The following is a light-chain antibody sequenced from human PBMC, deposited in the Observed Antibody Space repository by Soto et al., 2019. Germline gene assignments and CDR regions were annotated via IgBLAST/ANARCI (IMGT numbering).Light chain of an antibody. J-gene: IGKJ5*01. CDR1: QDIRGA. Sequence: AIQLTQSPSSLSASVGDRVTITCRASQDIRGALAWYQQKPGKAPKILIYDVSNLESGVPSRFSGSSSGTDFTLTISSLQPVDFATYYCEQFNSYPITFGQGTRLEIK. CDR3: EQFNSYPIT. CDR2: DVS. V-gene: IGKV1-13*02.